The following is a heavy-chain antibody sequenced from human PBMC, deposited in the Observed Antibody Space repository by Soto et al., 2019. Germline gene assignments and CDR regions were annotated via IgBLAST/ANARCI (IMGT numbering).Heavy chain of an antibody. CDR2: IYYSGST. CDR1: GGSISSYY. D-gene: IGHD6-6*01. V-gene: IGHV4-59*01. J-gene: IGHJ6*03. Sequence: SETLSLTCTVSGGSISSYYWSWIRQPPGKGLEWIGYIYYSGSTNYNPSLKSRVTISVDTSKNQFSLKLSSVTAADTAVYYCARETPLPFRDSSSSFHYYYYYYMDVRGKGTTVTVSS. CDR3: ARETPLPFRDSSSSFHYYYYYYMDV.